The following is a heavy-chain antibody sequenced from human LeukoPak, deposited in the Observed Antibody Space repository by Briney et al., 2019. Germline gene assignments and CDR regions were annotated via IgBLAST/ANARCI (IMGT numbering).Heavy chain of an antibody. V-gene: IGHV4-59*08. CDR3: ARQNGGTWNYYYYMDV. J-gene: IGHJ6*03. D-gene: IGHD1-1*01. CDR2: IYYTGSI. Sequence: SETLSLTCTVSGGSISDYYWSWIRQPPGKGLEWIGYIYYTGSITYNPSLKSRVTISVDTSKNQFSLKLSSVTAADTAVYYCARQNGGTWNYYYYMDVWGKGTTVTVSS. CDR1: GGSISDYY.